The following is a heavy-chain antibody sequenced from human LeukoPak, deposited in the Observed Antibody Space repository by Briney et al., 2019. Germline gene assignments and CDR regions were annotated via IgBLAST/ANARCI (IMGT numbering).Heavy chain of an antibody. J-gene: IGHJ6*03. Sequence: SETLSLTCAVYGGSFSGYYWSWIRQPPGKGLEWIGEINHSGSTNCNPSLKSRVTISVDTSKNQFSLKLSSVTAADTAVYYCARVYYYDSSGYYLVHYYYYYMDVWGKGTTVTVSS. CDR1: GGSFSGYY. D-gene: IGHD3-22*01. CDR2: INHSGST. V-gene: IGHV4-34*01. CDR3: ARVYYYDSSGYYLVHYYYYYMDV.